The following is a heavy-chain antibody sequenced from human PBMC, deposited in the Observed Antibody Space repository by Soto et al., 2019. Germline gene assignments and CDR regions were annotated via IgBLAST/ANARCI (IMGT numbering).Heavy chain of an antibody. CDR1: GFSLSTSGMC. Sequence: ESGPTLVNPTQTLTLTCTFSGFSLSTSGMCVSWIRQPPGKALEWLALIDWDDDKYYSTSLKTRLTISKDTSKNQVVLTMTNMDPVDTATYYCARILSYYDILTGPGGMDVWGQGTTVTVS. V-gene: IGHV2-70*01. D-gene: IGHD3-9*01. CDR2: IDWDDDK. J-gene: IGHJ6*02. CDR3: ARILSYYDILTGPGGMDV.